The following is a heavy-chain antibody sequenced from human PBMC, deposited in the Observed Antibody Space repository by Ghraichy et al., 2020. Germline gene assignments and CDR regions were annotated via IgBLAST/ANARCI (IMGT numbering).Heavy chain of an antibody. CDR3: AKPTAKGSGSLPGF. Sequence: GGSLRLSCVASGFTFSSYGMNWVRQAPGKGLEWVSSMSASGNGTYYADSVKGRFTISRDNSKNTVFLQMNRLTAEDTAVYYCAKPTAKGSGSLPGFWGKGTVVIFSS. CDR1: GFTFSSYG. V-gene: IGHV3-23*05. CDR2: MSASGNGT. J-gene: IGHJ4*02. D-gene: IGHD2-15*01.